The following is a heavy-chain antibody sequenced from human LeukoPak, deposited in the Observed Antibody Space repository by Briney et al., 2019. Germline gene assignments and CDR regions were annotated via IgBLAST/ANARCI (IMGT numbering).Heavy chain of an antibody. CDR3: TRVRFLEWLLHYYGMDV. D-gene: IGHD3-3*01. CDR1: GFTFGDYA. V-gene: IGHV3-49*04. Sequence: PGRSLRFSCTASGFTFGDYAMSWVRQAPGKGLEWVGFIRSKAYGGTTEYAASVKGRFTISRDDSKSIAYLQMNSLKTEDTAVYYCTRVRFLEWLLHYYGMDVWGQGTTVTVSS. J-gene: IGHJ6*02. CDR2: IRSKAYGGTT.